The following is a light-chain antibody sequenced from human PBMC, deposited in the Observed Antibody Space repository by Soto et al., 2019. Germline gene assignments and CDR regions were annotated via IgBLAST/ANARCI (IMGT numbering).Light chain of an antibody. CDR2: EVS. Sequence: QSALTQPASMSGSPGQSITISCTGTSSDVGGYNYVSWYQQHPGKVPRLMIYEVSNRPSGLSNRFSGSKSGNTASLTISGLQAEDDADYYCSSYTSSNTWVFGGGTKLTVL. CDR3: SSYTSSNTWV. J-gene: IGLJ3*02. V-gene: IGLV2-14*01. CDR1: SSDVGGYNY.